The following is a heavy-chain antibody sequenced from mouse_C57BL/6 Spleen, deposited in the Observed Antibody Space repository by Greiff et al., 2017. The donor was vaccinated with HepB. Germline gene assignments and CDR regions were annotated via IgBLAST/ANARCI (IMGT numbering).Heavy chain of an antibody. CDR2: IYPGSGST. CDR1: GYTFTSYW. J-gene: IGHJ2*01. D-gene: IGHD3-2*02. Sequence: QVQLKQPGAELVKPGASVKMSCKASGYTFTSYWITWVKQRPGQGLEWIGDIYPGSGSTNYNEKFKSKATLTVDTSSSTAYMQLSSLTSEDSAVYYCAREKTAQVYYFDYWGQGTTLTVSS. CDR3: AREKTAQVYYFDY. V-gene: IGHV1-55*01.